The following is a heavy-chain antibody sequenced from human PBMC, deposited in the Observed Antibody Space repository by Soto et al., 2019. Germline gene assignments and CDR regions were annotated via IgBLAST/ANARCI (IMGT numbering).Heavy chain of an antibody. CDR2: IYWHDDK. V-gene: IGHV2-5*01. Sequence: SGPTLVNPTQTLTLTCTFSGFSRSTTGVGVSWIRQPPGKALEWLALIYWHDDKRYSPSLKSRLTITKDTSKNQAVLTMTNVDPVDTATYYCAHRGGATVGLYYFDYWGQGALVTVSS. J-gene: IGHJ4*02. CDR3: AHRGGATVGLYYFDY. CDR1: GFSRSTTGVG. D-gene: IGHD3-16*01.